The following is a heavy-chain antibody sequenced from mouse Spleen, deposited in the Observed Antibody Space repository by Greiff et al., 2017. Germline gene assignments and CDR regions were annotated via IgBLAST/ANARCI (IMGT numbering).Heavy chain of an antibody. CDR1: GFTFSDYG. Sequence: VQLKESGGGLVKPGGSLKLSCAASGFTFSDYGMAWVRQAPGKGPEWVAFISNLAYSIYYADTVTSRFTISRENAKNTLYLEMSSLRSEDTAMYYCARHSNDYWYFDVWGAGTTVTVSS. V-gene: IGHV5-15*01. CDR3: ARHSNDYWYFDV. D-gene: IGHD2-5*01. J-gene: IGHJ1*01. CDR2: ISNLAYSI.